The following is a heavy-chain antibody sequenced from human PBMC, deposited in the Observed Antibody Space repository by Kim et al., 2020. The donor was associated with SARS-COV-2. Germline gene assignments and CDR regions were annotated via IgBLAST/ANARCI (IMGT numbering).Heavy chain of an antibody. CDR1: GFTFDDYA. CDR3: AKDSTQHITMVRGVSQDWYFDL. J-gene: IGHJ2*01. V-gene: IGHV3-43D*03. CDR2: ISWDGGST. D-gene: IGHD3-10*01. Sequence: GGSLRLSCAASGFTFDDYAMHWVRQAPGKGLEWVSLISWDGGSTYYADSVKGRFTISRDNSKNSLYLQMNSLRAEDTALYYCAKDSTQHITMVRGVSQDWYFDLWGRGTLVTVSS.